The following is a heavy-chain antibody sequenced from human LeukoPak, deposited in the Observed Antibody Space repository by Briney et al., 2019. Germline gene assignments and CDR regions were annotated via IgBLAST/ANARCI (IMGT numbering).Heavy chain of an antibody. CDR3: TSGIRTIDY. CDR1: GFTFNNSW. D-gene: IGHD1-1*01. V-gene: IGHV3-15*01. Sequence: KSGGSLRLSCTASGFTFNNSWMSWVRQAPGKGLEWVGRIKSRSDGGTTDYAAPVTGRFTISRDDSRNTLYLEMNSLKTEDTAVYYCTSGIRTIDYWGQGTLVTVSS. J-gene: IGHJ4*02. CDR2: IKSRSDGGTT.